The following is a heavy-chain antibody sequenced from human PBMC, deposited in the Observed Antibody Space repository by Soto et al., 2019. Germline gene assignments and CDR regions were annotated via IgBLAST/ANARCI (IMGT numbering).Heavy chain of an antibody. V-gene: IGHV5-10-1*01. Sequence: GESLKISCKGSGYSFTIYWISWVRQMPGKGLEWMGRIDPSDSYTNYSPSFQGHVTISADKSISTAYLQWSSLKASDTAMYYCARIGSSSWYYGMDVWGQGTTVTVSS. CDR3: ARIGSSSWYYGMDV. J-gene: IGHJ6*02. CDR1: GYSFTIYW. CDR2: IDPSDSYT. D-gene: IGHD6-13*01.